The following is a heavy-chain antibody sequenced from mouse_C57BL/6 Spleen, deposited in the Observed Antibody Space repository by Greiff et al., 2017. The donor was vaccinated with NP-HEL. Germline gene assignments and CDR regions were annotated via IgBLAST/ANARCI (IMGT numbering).Heavy chain of an antibody. J-gene: IGHJ4*01. CDR1: GYTFTDYY. D-gene: IGHD1-1*01. Sequence: VQLQQSGPVLVKPGASVKMSCKASGYTFTDYYMNWVKQSHGKSLEWIGVINPYNGGTSYNQKFKGKATLTVDKSSSTAYMELNSLTSEDSAVYYCARNYGSSYGAMDYWGQGTSVTVSS. CDR3: ARNYGSSYGAMDY. V-gene: IGHV1-19*01. CDR2: INPYNGGT.